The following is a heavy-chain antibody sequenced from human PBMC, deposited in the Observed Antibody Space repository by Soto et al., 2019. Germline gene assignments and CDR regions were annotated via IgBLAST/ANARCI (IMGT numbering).Heavy chain of an antibody. J-gene: IGHJ4*02. V-gene: IGHV1-18*01. CDR2: ISAYNGNT. CDR1: GYTFTSYG. D-gene: IGHD3-16*01. Sequence: QVQLVQSGAEVKKPGASVKVSCKASGYTFTSYGIRCVRQAPGQGLEWMGWISAYNGNTNYAQKLQGRVTMTTDTSKSTAYMALRSLRSDDTAVYYCARDAQGVFLHYWGQGTLVTGSS. CDR3: ARDAQGVFLHY.